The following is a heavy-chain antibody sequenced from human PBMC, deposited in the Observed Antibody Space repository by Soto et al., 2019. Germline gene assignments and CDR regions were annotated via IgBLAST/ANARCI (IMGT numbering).Heavy chain of an antibody. V-gene: IGHV3-74*01. CDR2: ISSGGDNT. CDR1: GFTFSSYW. Sequence: EVQLVESGGVLVQPGGSLRLSCEASGFTFSSYWMHWVRQAPGKGLVWVSRISSGGDNTYYADSVKGRFTISRDNAKNTLYLEMNRLRADDMAVYLCEKGLTGEYAQDCWGQGTLVTVSS. J-gene: IGHJ4*02. D-gene: IGHD1-20*01. CDR3: EKGLTGEYAQDC.